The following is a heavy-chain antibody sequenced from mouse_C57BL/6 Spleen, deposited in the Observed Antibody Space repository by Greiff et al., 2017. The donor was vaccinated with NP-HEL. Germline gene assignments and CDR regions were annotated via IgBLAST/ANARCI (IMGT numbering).Heavy chain of an antibody. CDR2: IYPGSGST. CDR1: GYTFTSYW. D-gene: IGHD2-5*01. CDR3: ARYLAYYSNYYYAMDY. Sequence: QVQLQQPGAELVKPGASVKMSCKASGYTFTSYWITWVKQRPGQGLEWIGDIYPGSGSTNYTDKFKSKATLTVDTSSSTAYMQLSSLTSEDSAVYYSARYLAYYSNYYYAMDYWGQGTSVTVSS. J-gene: IGHJ4*01. V-gene: IGHV1-55*01.